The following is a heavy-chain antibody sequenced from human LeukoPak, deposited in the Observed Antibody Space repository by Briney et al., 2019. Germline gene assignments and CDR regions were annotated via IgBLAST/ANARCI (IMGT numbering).Heavy chain of an antibody. CDR2: INPSGGST. CDR3: ARLSGSGAFDI. Sequence: GASVKVSCKASGYTFTSYYMHWVRQAPGQGLEWMGIINPSGGSTSYAQKFQGRVTMTRDMSTSTVYMELSSLRSEDTAVYYCARLSGSGAFDIWGQGTMVTVSS. J-gene: IGHJ3*02. D-gene: IGHD6-19*01. V-gene: IGHV1-46*01. CDR1: GYTFTSYY.